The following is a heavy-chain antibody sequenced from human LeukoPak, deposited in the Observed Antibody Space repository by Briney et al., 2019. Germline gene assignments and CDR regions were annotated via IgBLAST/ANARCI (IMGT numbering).Heavy chain of an antibody. CDR3: ASVSRASGSDH. J-gene: IGHJ4*02. CDR1: GLTFSTYW. D-gene: IGHD3-10*01. V-gene: IGHV3-7*01. CDR2: IKQDGSEK. Sequence: GGSLRLSCAASGLTFSTYWMNWVRQAPGKGLEWVANIKQDGSEKYYVDSVKGRSTISRDNAKNSLYLHMNNLRAEDTAVYYCASVSRASGSDHWGQGTLVTVSS.